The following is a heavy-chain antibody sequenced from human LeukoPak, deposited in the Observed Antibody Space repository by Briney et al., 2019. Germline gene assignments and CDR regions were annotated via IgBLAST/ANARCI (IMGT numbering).Heavy chain of an antibody. J-gene: IGHJ4*02. CDR3: ANGWSPDY. V-gene: IGHV3-53*01. CDR1: GFTVSSNY. CDR2: ISSGGRA. D-gene: IGHD2-15*01. Sequence: PGGSLRLSCAASGFTVSSNYMNWVRQAPGKGLEWVSVISSGGRAFYADSVKGRFTISRDNSKNTLYLQMNSLRAEDTAVYHCANGWSPDYWGRGTLVTVSS.